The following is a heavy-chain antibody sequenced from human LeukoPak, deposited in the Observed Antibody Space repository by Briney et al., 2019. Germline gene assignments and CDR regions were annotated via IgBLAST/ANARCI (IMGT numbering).Heavy chain of an antibody. CDR2: MNPNSGNT. CDR1: GYTFTSYD. Sequence: ASVEVSCKASGYTFTSYDINWVRQATGQGLEWMGWMNPNSGNTGYAQKFQGRVTITRNTSISTAYMELSSLRSEDTAVYYCARGRGPVVITTNDYWGQGTLVTVSS. D-gene: IGHD3-22*01. J-gene: IGHJ4*02. CDR3: ARGRGPVVITTNDY. V-gene: IGHV1-8*03.